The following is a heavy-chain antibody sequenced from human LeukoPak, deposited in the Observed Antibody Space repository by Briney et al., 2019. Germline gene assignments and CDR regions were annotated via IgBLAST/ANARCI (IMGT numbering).Heavy chain of an antibody. D-gene: IGHD6-13*01. CDR2: IYYSGST. CDR1: GYSISSGYY. Sequence: SETLSLTCTVSGYSISSGYYWSWIRQPPGKGLEWIGYIYYSGSTNYNPSLKSRVTISVDTSKNQFSLKLSSVTAADTAVYYCARDGEGYDYWGQGTLVTVSS. V-gene: IGHV4-61*01. J-gene: IGHJ4*02. CDR3: ARDGEGYDY.